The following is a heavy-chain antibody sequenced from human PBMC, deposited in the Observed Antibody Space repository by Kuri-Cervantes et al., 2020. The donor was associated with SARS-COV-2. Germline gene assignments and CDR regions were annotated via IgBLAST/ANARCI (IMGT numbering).Heavy chain of an antibody. J-gene: IGHJ4*02. CDR1: GDSVSSNSAA. CDR3: AGNPSPREIVVVIFDY. CDR2: TYYRSKWYN. V-gene: IGHV6-1*01. Sequence: SQTLSLTCAISGDSVSSNSAAWNWIRQSPSRGLEWLGRTYYRSKWYNDYAVSVKSRITINPDTSKNQFSLKLSSVTAADTAVYYCAGNPSPREIVVVIFDYWGQGTLVTVSS. D-gene: IGHD3-22*01.